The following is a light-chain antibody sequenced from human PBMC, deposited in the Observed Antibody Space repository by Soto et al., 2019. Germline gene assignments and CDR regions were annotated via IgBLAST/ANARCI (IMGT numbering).Light chain of an antibody. CDR3: QQYNNWPIT. CDR1: QSVGDS. CDR2: RAS. V-gene: IGKV3-15*01. J-gene: IGKJ5*01. Sequence: ESVLMQSPATLSVSPGESAILSCRASQSVGDSLAWYQQKPGQAPRLLIYRASTRATDTPARFSGSGSGTDFTLTISSLQSEDLAVYSCQQYNNWPITFGQGTRLEIK.